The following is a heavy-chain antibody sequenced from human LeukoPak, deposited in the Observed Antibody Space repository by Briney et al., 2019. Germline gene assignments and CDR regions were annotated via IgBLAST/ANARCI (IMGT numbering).Heavy chain of an antibody. J-gene: IGHJ3*02. CDR2: ISSSSYI. Sequence: GGSLRLSCAASGFTFSSYSMNWVRQAPGKGLEWVSSISSSSYIYYADSVKGRFTISRDNAKNSLYLQMNSLRAEDTAVYYCAREGGSYADAFDIWGQGTVVTVSS. CDR3: AREGGSYADAFDI. CDR1: GFTFSSYS. V-gene: IGHV3-21*01. D-gene: IGHD1-26*01.